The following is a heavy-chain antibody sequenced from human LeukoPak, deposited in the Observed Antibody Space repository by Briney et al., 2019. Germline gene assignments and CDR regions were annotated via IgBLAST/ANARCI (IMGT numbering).Heavy chain of an antibody. J-gene: IGHJ4*02. V-gene: IGHV4-34*01. D-gene: IGHD5-18*01. Sequence: SETLSLTCAVYGGSFSGYYWSWIRQPPGKGLEWIGEINHSGSTNYNPSLKSRVTISVDTSKNQFSLKLSSVTAADTAVYYCARGRGYSYGHYFDYWGQGTLVTVSS. CDR2: INHSGST. CDR1: GGSFSGYY. CDR3: ARGRGYSYGHYFDY.